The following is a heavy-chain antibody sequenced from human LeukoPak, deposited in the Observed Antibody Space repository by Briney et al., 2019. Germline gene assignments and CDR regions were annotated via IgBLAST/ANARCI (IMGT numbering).Heavy chain of an antibody. CDR1: GGSTNSYY. Sequence: RSSETLSLTCTVSGGSTNSYYWSWIRQSPGKGLEWVGYVAYSGSTNYNPSHKSRVTISLDTSKNQLSLKLSSVTAADTAVYYCARTVSGYYFNAWGPGTLVTVSS. CDR3: ARTVSGYYFNA. CDR2: VAYSGST. V-gene: IGHV4-59*01. J-gene: IGHJ5*02. D-gene: IGHD5-12*01.